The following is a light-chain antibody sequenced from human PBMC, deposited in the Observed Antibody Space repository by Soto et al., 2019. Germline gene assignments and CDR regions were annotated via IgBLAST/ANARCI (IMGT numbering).Light chain of an antibody. CDR1: SSDIGDNY. CDR3: GTWDTTLSAGV. Sequence: QSALTQPPSVSATPGQRVTISCSGSSSDIGDNYVSWFQQLPGTAPKLVIYDNNKRPSGIPDRFSGSKSGTSATLGITGLQTGDEADYYCGTWDTTLSAGVFGTGTKVTVL. J-gene: IGLJ1*01. CDR2: DNN. V-gene: IGLV1-51*01.